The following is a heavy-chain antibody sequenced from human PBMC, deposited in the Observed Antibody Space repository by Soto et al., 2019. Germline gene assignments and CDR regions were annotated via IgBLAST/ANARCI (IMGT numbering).Heavy chain of an antibody. CDR2: IYYSGST. D-gene: IGHD2-15*01. J-gene: IGHJ4*02. CDR1: GCSISSGDYY. V-gene: IGHV4-30-4*01. CDR3: ARYCSGGSCYEGRSSLFDY. Sequence: HVQLQESGPGLVKPSQTLSLTCTVSGCSISSGDYYWSWIRQPPGKGLEWIGYIYYSGSTYYNPSLQSRVNIAVNTSKNHFTLKLISVTAADTAVYYCARYCSGGSCYEGRSSLFDYWGQGTLVTVSS.